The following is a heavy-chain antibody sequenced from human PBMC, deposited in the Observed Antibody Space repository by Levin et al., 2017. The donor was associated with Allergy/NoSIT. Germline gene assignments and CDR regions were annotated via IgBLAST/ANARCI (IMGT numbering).Heavy chain of an antibody. J-gene: IGHJ4*02. CDR2: IYYSGST. V-gene: IGHV4-59*01. CDR1: GGSISSYY. D-gene: IGHD3-10*01. Sequence: SETLSLTCTVSGGSISSYYWSWIRQPPGKGLEWIGYIYYSGSTNYNPSLKSRVTISVDTSKNQFSLKLSSVTAADTAVYYCARARAYPYYYGSGSYFDYWGQGTLVTVSS. CDR3: ARARAYPYYYGSGSYFDY.